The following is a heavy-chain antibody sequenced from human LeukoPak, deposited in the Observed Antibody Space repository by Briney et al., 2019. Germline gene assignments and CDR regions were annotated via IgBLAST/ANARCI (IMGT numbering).Heavy chain of an antibody. CDR3: ASADINSGSYGGYYYYYMDV. CDR1: GYTFTSYA. Sequence: ASVKVSCKASGYTFTSYAMNWVRQAPGQGLEWMGWINTNTGNPTYAQGFTGRFVFSLDTSVSTAYLQISSLKAEDTAVYYCASADINSGSYGGYYYYYMDVWGQGTTVTVSS. D-gene: IGHD1-26*01. J-gene: IGHJ6*03. V-gene: IGHV7-4-1*02. CDR2: INTNTGNP.